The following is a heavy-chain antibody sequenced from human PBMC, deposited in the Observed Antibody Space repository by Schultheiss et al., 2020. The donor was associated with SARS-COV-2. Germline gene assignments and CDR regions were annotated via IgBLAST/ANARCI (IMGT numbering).Heavy chain of an antibody. CDR2: ISSNGGST. D-gene: IGHD3-22*01. CDR1: GFTFSSYA. J-gene: IGHJ4*02. V-gene: IGHV3-64*04. CDR3: ARDQGYYYDSSGYYGGFDY. Sequence: GESLKISCSASGFTFSSYAMHWVRQAPGKGLEYVSAISSNGGSTYYADSVKGRFTISRDNSKNTLYLQMNSLRAEDTAVYYCARDQGYYYDSSGYYGGFDYWGQGTLVTVSS.